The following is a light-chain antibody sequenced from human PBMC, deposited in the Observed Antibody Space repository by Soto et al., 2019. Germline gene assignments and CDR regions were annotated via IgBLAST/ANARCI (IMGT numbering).Light chain of an antibody. CDR3: SSFAVSNSFV. Sequence: QSVLTQPPSASGSPGQPVTISCTGTSNDVGGYNYVSWYQQHPGKAPKLMIYEVNKRPSGVPDRFSGSKSGNTASLTVSGLQAEDEADYYCSSFAVSNSFVFGTGTKVTVL. CDR2: EVN. CDR1: SNDVGGYNY. J-gene: IGLJ1*01. V-gene: IGLV2-8*01.